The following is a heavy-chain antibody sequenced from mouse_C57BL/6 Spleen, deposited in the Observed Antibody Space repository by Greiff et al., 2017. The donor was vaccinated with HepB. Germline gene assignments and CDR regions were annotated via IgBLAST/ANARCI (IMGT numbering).Heavy chain of an antibody. CDR1: GYTFTSYG. Sequence: QVQLQQSGAELARPGASVKLSCKASGYTFTSYGISWVKQRTGQGLEWIGEIYPRSGNTYYNEKFKGKATLTAVKSSSTAYMELRSLTSEDSAVYFCARWGDYDPWFAYWGQGTLVTVSA. V-gene: IGHV1-81*01. D-gene: IGHD2-4*01. CDR3: ARWGDYDPWFAY. CDR2: IYPRSGNT. J-gene: IGHJ3*01.